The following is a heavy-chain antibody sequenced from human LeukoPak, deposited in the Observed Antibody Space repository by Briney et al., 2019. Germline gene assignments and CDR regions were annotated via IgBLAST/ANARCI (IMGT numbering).Heavy chain of an antibody. J-gene: IGHJ4*02. CDR2: IGNKVNTYTT. CDR1: GFTFSDHY. V-gene: IGHV3-72*01. CDR3: TRRRFYFYY. Sequence: PGGSLRLSCAASGFTFSDHYMDWVRQAPGKGLEWVGRIGNKVNTYTTEYAASVKGRFTISRDDSKNSLYLQMNSLKTEDTAVYYCTRRRFYFYYWGQGTLVTVSS.